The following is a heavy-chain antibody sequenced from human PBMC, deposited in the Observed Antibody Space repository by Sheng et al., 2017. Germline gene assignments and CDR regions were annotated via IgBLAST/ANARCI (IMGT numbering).Heavy chain of an antibody. Sequence: ESGGGVVQPGRSLRLSCAASGFTFSSYGMHWVRQAPGKGLEWVAVIWYDGSNKYYADSVKGRFTISRDNSKNTLYLQMNSLRAEDTAVYYCARGQIAAAGYNWFDPLGPGNPGHRLL. CDR2: IWYDGSNK. D-gene: IGHD6-13*01. J-gene: IGHJ5*02. CDR1: GFTFSSYG. V-gene: IGHV3-33*01. CDR3: ARGQIAAAGYNWFDP.